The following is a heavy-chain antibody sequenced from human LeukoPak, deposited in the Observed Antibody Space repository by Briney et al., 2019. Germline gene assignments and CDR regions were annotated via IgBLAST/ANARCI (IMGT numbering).Heavy chain of an antibody. J-gene: IGHJ3*02. V-gene: IGHV4-39*07. D-gene: IGHD3-22*01. CDR3: ARYYDSNEGDDFDI. Sequence: SETLSLTCTLSVGSLSIRPYYCAWLRQPPGKALERLGCIYYTGTAYYNPSLKSRVTISIATSKNQFSLKLSSVTAADTAVYYCARYYDSNEGDDFDIWGQGTMVTVSS. CDR1: VGSLSIRPYY. CDR2: IYYTGTA.